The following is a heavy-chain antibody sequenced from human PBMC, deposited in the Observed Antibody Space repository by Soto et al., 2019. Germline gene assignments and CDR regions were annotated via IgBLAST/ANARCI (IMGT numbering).Heavy chain of an antibody. V-gene: IGHV4-59*01. Sequence: SETLSLTCSVSGGSISSYCWSWTRQPPGKGLEWIGHIYSNGSTFYSPSLKSRVTISVDTSKNQFSLKLSSVTAADTAVYYCARDLGTYYPFDFWGPGTLVTVSS. J-gene: IGHJ4*02. CDR1: GGSISSYC. CDR3: ARDLGTYYPFDF. CDR2: IYSNGST. D-gene: IGHD3-10*01.